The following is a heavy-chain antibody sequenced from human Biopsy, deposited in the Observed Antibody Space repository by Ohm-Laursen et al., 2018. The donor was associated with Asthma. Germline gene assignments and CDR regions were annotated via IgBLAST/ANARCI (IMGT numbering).Heavy chain of an antibody. CDR1: GGSISSGGYS. Sequence: TLSLTCAVSGGSISSGGYSWSWIRQPPGKGLEWIGYIYHSGSTYYNPSLKSRVTISVDRSKNQFSLKLSSVTAAGTAVYYCAGVKDGYNFDYWGQGTLVTVSS. V-gene: IGHV4-30-2*01. D-gene: IGHD5-24*01. CDR2: IYHSGST. J-gene: IGHJ4*02. CDR3: AGVKDGYNFDY.